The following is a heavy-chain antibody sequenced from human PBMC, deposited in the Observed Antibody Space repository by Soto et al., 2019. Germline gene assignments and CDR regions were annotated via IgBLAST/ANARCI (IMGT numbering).Heavy chain of an antibody. CDR2: ISYDGSNK. J-gene: IGHJ2*01. CDR3: ARDGRPPYFDL. D-gene: IGHD1-26*01. CDR1: GFTFSSYA. V-gene: IGHV3-30-3*01. Sequence: GGSLRLSCAASGFTFSSYAMHWVRQAPGKGLEWVAVISYDGSNKYYADSVKGRFTISRDNSKNTLYLQMNSLRAEDTAVYYCARDGRPPYFDLWGRGTLVTVSS.